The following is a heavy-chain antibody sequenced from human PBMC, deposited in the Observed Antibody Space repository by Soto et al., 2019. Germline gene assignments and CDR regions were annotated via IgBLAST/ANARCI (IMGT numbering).Heavy chain of an antibody. CDR3: ATGANSGDIVVVPAAFDAFDI. J-gene: IGHJ3*02. D-gene: IGHD2-2*01. CDR2: FDPEDGET. Sequence: ASVKVSCKVSGYTLTELSMHWVRQAPGKGLEWMGGFDPEDGETIYAQKFQGRVTMTEDTSTDTAYMELSSLRSEDTAVYYCATGANSGDIVVVPAAFDAFDIWGQGTMVTVS. V-gene: IGHV1-24*01. CDR1: GYTLTELS.